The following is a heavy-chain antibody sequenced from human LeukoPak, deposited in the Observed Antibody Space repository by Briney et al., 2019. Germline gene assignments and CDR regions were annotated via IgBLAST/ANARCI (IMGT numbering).Heavy chain of an antibody. V-gene: IGHV1-2*02. D-gene: IGHD6-19*01. J-gene: IGHJ3*02. CDR2: INPNSGDT. CDR1: GYTFTGYY. Sequence: GASVKVSCKASGYTFTGYYMHWVRQAPGQGLEWMGWINPNSGDTNYAQKFQGRVTMTRDTSISTAYMELSRLRSDDTAVYYCAREPYPFIAVAGTGGDAFDIWGQGTMVTVSS. CDR3: AREPYPFIAVAGTGGDAFDI.